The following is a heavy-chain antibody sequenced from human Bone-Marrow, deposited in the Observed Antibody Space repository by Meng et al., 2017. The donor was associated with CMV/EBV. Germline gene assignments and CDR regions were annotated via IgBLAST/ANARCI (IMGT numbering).Heavy chain of an antibody. CDR2: ISYDGSNK. CDR1: GFTFSSYA. J-gene: IGHJ4*02. V-gene: IGHV3-30-3*01. Sequence: GESLKISCAASGFTFSSYAMHWVRQAPGKGLEWVAVISYDGSNKYYADSVKGRFTISRDNSKNTLYLQMNSLRAEDTAVYYCAKAPPGVLRFLEADYWGQGTRVTGSS. D-gene: IGHD3-3*01. CDR3: AKAPPGVLRFLEADY.